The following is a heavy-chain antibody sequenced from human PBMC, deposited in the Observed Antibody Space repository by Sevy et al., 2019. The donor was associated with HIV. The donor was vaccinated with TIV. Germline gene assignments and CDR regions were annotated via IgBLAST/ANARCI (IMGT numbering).Heavy chain of an antibody. J-gene: IGHJ4*02. D-gene: IGHD2-15*01. Sequence: GGSLRLSCAASGFTFSIYAMHWVRQAPGKGLEWVVLDGSSKYHADSVKGRFTISRDNSKNTLYLQMNSLRPEDTAVYYCARGSSENRNYFDYGGQGTLVTVSS. CDR3: ARGSSENRNYFDY. CDR2: DGSSK. CDR1: GFTFSIYA. V-gene: IGHV3-30-3*01.